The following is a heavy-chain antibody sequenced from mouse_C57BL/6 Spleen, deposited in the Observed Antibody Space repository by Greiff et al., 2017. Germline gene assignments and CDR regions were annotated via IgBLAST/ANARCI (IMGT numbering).Heavy chain of an antibody. CDR3: TRGYDYGWFAY. Sequence: EVQLVESGEGLVKPGGSLKLSCAASGFSFSSYAMSWVRQTPEQRLEWVAYISSGGDFIYYADTVKGRFTISRDNARNTLYLQMSSLKSEDTAMYYCTRGYDYGWFAYWGQGTLVTVSA. J-gene: IGHJ3*01. D-gene: IGHD2-4*01. CDR1: GFSFSSYA. V-gene: IGHV5-9-1*02. CDR2: ISSGGDFI.